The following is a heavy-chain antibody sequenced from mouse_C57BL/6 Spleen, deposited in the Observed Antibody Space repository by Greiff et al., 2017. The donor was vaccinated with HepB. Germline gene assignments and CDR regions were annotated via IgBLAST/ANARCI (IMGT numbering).Heavy chain of an antibody. CDR1: GYTFTSYW. Sequence: QSCKASGYTFTSYWMHWVKQRPGQGLEWIGEIDPSDSYTNYNQKFKGKSTLTVDKSSSTAYMQLSSLTSEDSAVYYCARAWLLRGWYFDVWGTGTTVTVSS. J-gene: IGHJ1*03. D-gene: IGHD2-3*01. CDR3: ARAWLLRGWYFDV. V-gene: IGHV1-69*01. CDR2: IDPSDSYT.